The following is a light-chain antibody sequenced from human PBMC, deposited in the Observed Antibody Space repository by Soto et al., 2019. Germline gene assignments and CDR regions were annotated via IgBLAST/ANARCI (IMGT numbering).Light chain of an antibody. V-gene: IGKV1-13*02. CDR3: QQFNSYPIT. CDR1: QDIRGA. Sequence: AIQVTQSPSSLSASVGDRVTITCRASQDIRGALAWYQQKPGKAPKLLIYDVSTLASGVPSRFSGSGSGTEFTLTISSLQPEHVGTYYCQQFNSYPITFGHGTRLEIK. CDR2: DVS. J-gene: IGKJ5*01.